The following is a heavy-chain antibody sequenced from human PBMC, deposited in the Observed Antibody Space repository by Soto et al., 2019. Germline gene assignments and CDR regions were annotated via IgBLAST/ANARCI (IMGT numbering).Heavy chain of an antibody. J-gene: IGHJ5*02. CDR1: GYIFTTYS. V-gene: IGHV1-18*01. D-gene: IGHD3-10*01. Sequence: QIQLVQSGSEVRMPGASVKVSCKASGYIFTTYSITWVRQAPGQGLEWMGWVSASNGKTNYAQKFEDRVTMTTDTSTTPAYMELRSLRSDDTAVYYCAREAFGVQASWFDPWGKGTLVTVSA. CDR2: VSASNGKT. CDR3: AREAFGVQASWFDP.